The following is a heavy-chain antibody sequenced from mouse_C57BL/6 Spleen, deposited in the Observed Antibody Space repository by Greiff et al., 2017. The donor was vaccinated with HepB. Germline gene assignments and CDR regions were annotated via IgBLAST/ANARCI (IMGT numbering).Heavy chain of an antibody. Sequence: QVQLQQPGAELVRPGPSVKLSCKASGYTFTSYWMHWVKQRPGQGLEWIGVIDPSDSYTNYNQKFKGKATLTVDTSSSTAYMQLSSLTSEDSAVYYCARGTGTGPFDYWGQGTTLTVSS. CDR2: IDPSDSYT. CDR1: GYTFTSYW. V-gene: IGHV1-59*01. J-gene: IGHJ2*01. CDR3: ARGTGTGPFDY. D-gene: IGHD4-1*01.